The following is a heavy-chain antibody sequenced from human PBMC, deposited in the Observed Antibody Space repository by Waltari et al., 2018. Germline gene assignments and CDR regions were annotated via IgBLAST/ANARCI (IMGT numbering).Heavy chain of an antibody. CDR2: MNPNSGNT. CDR1: GYTFTSYD. Sequence: QVQLVQSGAEVKKPGASVKVSCKASGYTFTSYDINWVRPATGQGLEWMGWMNPNSGNTGYAQKFQGRVTITRNTSISTAYMELSSLRSEDTAVYYCARAVRSIAARRPVYYFDYWGQGTLVTVSS. J-gene: IGHJ4*02. V-gene: IGHV1-8*03. CDR3: ARAVRSIAARRPVYYFDY. D-gene: IGHD6-6*01.